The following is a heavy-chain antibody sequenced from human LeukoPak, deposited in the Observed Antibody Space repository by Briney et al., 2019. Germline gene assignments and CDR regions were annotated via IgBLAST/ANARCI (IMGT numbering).Heavy chain of an antibody. D-gene: IGHD4-17*01. Sequence: GGSLRLSCAASGFTFSSYAMHWVRQAPGKGLVWVSGLNSDGSITGYVDSVKGRFTISRDNAKNTLYLQMNTLRAEDTAVYYCARGGYGAYMGWGQGNLVTVSS. CDR1: GFTFSSYA. CDR2: LNSDGSIT. CDR3: ARGGYGAYMG. V-gene: IGHV3-74*01. J-gene: IGHJ4*02.